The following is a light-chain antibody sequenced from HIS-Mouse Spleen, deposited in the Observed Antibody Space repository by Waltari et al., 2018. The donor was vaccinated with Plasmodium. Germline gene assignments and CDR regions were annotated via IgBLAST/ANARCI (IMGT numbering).Light chain of an antibody. CDR3: YSTDSSGNHRV. CDR1: ALPKKY. V-gene: IGLV3-10*01. J-gene: IGLJ3*02. CDR2: EDS. Sequence: SYELTQPPSVSVSPGQTARITCPGDALPKKYASWYQQKSGQAPVLVIYEDSKRPSGIPERFSGSSSGTMGTLTISGAQVEDEADYYCYSTDSSGNHRVFGGGTKLTVL.